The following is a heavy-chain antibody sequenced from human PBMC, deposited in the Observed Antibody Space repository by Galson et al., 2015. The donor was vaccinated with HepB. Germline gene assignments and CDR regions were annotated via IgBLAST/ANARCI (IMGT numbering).Heavy chain of an antibody. Sequence: SLRLSCAASDFTFDIYAMSWVRQAPGKGLEWVAAISGRGDNTYSADSVTGRFTISRDNSKNTLYLQMHSLRAEDTAIYFCVKGTRHRFLEGRIFDFWGQGTRVIVSS. D-gene: IGHD3-3*01. V-gene: IGHV3-23*01. J-gene: IGHJ5*01. CDR1: DFTFDIYA. CDR3: VKGTRHRFLEGRIFDF. CDR2: ISGRGDNT.